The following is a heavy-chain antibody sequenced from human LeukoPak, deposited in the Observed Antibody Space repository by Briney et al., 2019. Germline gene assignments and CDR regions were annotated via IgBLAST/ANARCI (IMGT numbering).Heavy chain of an antibody. J-gene: IGHJ4*02. CDR3: ATGARGSD. CDR1: GVTLSNTW. CDR2: KSKTDGGTT. V-gene: IGHV3-15*01. D-gene: IGHD3-10*01. Sequence: GGSLRLSCAASGVTLSNTWMTWVRQAPGKGLEWVGRKSKTDGGTTEYAAPVKGRFTILRDDSKNTLSLEMNSLKTEDAGVYYCATGARGSDWGQGTLSPSPQ.